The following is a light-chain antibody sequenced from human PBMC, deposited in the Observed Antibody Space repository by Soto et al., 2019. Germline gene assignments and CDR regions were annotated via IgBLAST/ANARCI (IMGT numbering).Light chain of an antibody. CDR1: GSNIGENA. Sequence: QSMLTQPPSASGTPGQTVTISCSGSGSNIGENAVNWYQHLPGTAPQLLIYSNALRPSGVPHRFSGSKSGTAGSLAISGLQSEDEAHYYCAAWDDSLKAMLFGGGTKVTVL. CDR2: SNA. J-gene: IGLJ3*02. V-gene: IGLV1-44*01. CDR3: AAWDDSLKAML.